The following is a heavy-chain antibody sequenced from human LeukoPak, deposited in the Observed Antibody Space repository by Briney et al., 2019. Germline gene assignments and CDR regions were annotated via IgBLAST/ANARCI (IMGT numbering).Heavy chain of an antibody. J-gene: IGHJ6*02. CDR2: INPNSGGT. Sequence: GASVKVSCKASGYTXTGYYMHWVRQAPGQGLEWMGWINPNSGGTNYAQKFQGRVTMTRDTSISTAYMELSRLRSDDTAVYYCASNMVRGVIIPSTYGMDVWGQGTTVTVSS. CDR3: ASNMVRGVIIPSTYGMDV. V-gene: IGHV1-2*02. D-gene: IGHD3-10*01. CDR1: GYTXTGYY.